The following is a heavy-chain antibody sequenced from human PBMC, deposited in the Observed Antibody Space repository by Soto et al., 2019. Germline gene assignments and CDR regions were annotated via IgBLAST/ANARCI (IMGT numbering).Heavy chain of an antibody. CDR3: AGGGVRGVITRTRDYYGMDV. CDR1: GYAFSRYY. CDR2: INPSGGST. J-gene: IGHJ6*02. Sequence: ASVKVSCKASGYAFSRYYMHWVRQAPGQGLEWMGIINPSGGSTSYAQKLQGRVTMTRDASTSTVYMELSSLRSEDTAVYYCAGGGVRGVITRTRDYYGMDVWGQGTTVTVSS. V-gene: IGHV1-46*01. D-gene: IGHD3-10*01.